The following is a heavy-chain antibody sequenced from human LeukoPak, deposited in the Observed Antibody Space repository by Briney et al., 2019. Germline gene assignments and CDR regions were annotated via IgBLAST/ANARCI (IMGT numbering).Heavy chain of an antibody. CDR1: GFTFSSYW. J-gene: IGHJ4*02. CDR3: ARDVGGYSRIFDY. V-gene: IGHV3-7*03. D-gene: IGHD3-22*01. Sequence: PGGSLRLSCAASGFTFSSYWMSWVRQAPGKGLEWVANIKQDGSEKYYVDSVKGRFTISRDNAKNSLYLQMNSLRAEDTALYYCARDVGGYSRIFDYWGQGTLVTVSS. CDR2: IKQDGSEK.